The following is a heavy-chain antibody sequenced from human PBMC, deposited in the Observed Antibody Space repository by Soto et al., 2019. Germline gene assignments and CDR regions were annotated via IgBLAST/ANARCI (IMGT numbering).Heavy chain of an antibody. D-gene: IGHD3-10*01. CDR3: ARDRLLWFGELLF. J-gene: IGHJ4*02. CDR1: GFTFSSYS. Sequence: GGSLRLSCAASGFTFSSYSMNWVRQAPGKGLEWVSYISSSSSTIYYADSVKGRFTISRDNAKNSLYLQMNSLRAEDTAVYYCARDRLLWFGELLFWGQGTLVTVSS. V-gene: IGHV3-48*01. CDR2: ISSSSSTI.